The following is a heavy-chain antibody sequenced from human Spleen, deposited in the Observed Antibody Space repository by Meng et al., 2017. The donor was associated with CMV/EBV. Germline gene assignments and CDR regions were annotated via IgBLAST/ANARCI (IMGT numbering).Heavy chain of an antibody. Sequence: GGSLRLSCAASGFSFSNYGMHWVRQAPGKGLEWVAVIWYDGSNKYHADSVKGRFTISRDSSKNTLYLQMNSLTADDTAVYYCARDRYYHGMDVWGQGTTVTVSS. V-gene: IGHV3-33*01. CDR3: ARDRYYHGMDV. CDR1: GFSFSNYG. J-gene: IGHJ6*02. CDR2: IWYDGSNK.